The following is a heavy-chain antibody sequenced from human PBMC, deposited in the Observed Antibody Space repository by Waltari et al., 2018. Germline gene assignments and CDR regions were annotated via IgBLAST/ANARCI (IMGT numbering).Heavy chain of an antibody. V-gene: IGHV3-9*01. CDR1: GFTFDDYA. CDR2: ISWNSGSR. Sequence: EVQLVESGGGLVQPGRSLRLSCAASGFTFDDYAMHWVRQAPGKGLDGVSCISWNSGSRGYADSVKGRFTISRDNAKNSLYLQMNSLRAEDTALYYCAKDIVGSGGAWGQGTLVTVSS. CDR3: AKDIVGSGGA. J-gene: IGHJ1*01. D-gene: IGHD6-19*01.